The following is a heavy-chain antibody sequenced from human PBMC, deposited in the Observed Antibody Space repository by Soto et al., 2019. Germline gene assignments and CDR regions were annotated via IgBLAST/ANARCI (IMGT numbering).Heavy chain of an antibody. V-gene: IGHV4-38-2*01. CDR3: ARVPSSSWYWFDP. CDR1: GYSISSGYY. Sequence: SETLSLTCAVSGYSISSGYYWGWIRQPPGKGLGWIGSIYHSGSTYYNPSLKSRVTISVDTSKNQFSLKLSSVTAADTAVYYCARVPSSSWYWFDPWGQGTLVTVSS. J-gene: IGHJ5*02. D-gene: IGHD6-13*01. CDR2: IYHSGST.